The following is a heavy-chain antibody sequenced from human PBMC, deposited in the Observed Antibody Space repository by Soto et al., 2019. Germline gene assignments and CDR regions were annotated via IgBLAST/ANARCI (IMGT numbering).Heavy chain of an antibody. D-gene: IGHD3-10*01. V-gene: IGHV3-11*05. CDR1: GFTFSDYY. CDR2: ISSSSSYT. J-gene: IGHJ6*02. CDR3: ARDSSVVRGVIHPTTYYYYGMDV. Sequence: QVQLVESGGGLVKPGGSLRLSCAASGFTFSDYYMSWIRQAPGKGLEWVSYISSSSSYTNYADSVEGRFTISRDNAKNSLYLQMNSLRAEDTAVYYCARDSSVVRGVIHPTTYYYYGMDVWGQGTTVTVSS.